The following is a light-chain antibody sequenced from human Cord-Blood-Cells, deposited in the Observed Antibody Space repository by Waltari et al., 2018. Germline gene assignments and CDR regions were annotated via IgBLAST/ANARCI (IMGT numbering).Light chain of an antibody. V-gene: IGKV1-5*01. Sequence: DIQMTQPPSTLSASVGDRVTITSRASQSISSWLAWYQQKPGKAPKLLIYDASSLESGVPSRFSGSGSGTEFTLTISSLQPDDFATYYCQQYNSYLYTFGQGTKLEIK. CDR2: DAS. J-gene: IGKJ2*01. CDR3: QQYNSYLYT. CDR1: QSISSW.